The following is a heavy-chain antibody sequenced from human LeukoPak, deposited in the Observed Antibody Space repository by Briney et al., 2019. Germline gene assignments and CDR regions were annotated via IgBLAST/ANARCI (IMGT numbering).Heavy chain of an antibody. D-gene: IGHD3-22*01. J-gene: IGHJ5*02. CDR1: GFTFSSYS. CDR3: ARPGVYYDVS. V-gene: IGHV3-21*01. Sequence: GGSLRLSCAASGFTFSSYSMNWVRQAPGKGLEWVSSISSSSYIYYADSVKGRFTISKDNAKNSLYLQMNSLRAEDTAVYYCARPGVYYDVSWGQGTLVTVSS. CDR2: ISSSSYI.